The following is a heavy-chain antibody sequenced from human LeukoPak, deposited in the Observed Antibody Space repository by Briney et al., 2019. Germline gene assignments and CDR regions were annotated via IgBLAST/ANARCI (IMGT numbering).Heavy chain of an antibody. Sequence: ASVKVSCKASGYTFTSYGISWVRQAPGQGLEWMGWIGAYNGNTNYAQKLQGRVTMTTDTSTSTAYMELRSLRSDDTAVYYCARESSSGGRGAFDTWGQGTMVTVSS. D-gene: IGHD6-19*01. CDR3: ARESSSGGRGAFDT. CDR1: GYTFTSYG. J-gene: IGHJ3*02. CDR2: IGAYNGNT. V-gene: IGHV1-18*04.